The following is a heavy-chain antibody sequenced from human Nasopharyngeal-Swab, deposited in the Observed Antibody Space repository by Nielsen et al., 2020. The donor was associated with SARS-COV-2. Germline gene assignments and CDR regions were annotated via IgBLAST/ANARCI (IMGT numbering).Heavy chain of an antibody. D-gene: IGHD5-18*01. CDR2: IYYSGST. CDR3: ARGGGYSYGTWVWFDP. V-gene: IGHV4-31*02. Sequence: RQAPGKGLEWIGYIYYSGSTYYNPSLKSRVTISVDTSKNQFSLKLSSVTAADTAVYYCARGGGYSYGTWVWFDPWGQGTLVTV. J-gene: IGHJ5*02.